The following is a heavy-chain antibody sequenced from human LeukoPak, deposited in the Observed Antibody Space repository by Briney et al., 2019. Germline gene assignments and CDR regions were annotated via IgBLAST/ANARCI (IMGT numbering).Heavy chain of an antibody. D-gene: IGHD6-19*01. Sequence: GGSLRLSCAASGFTFSSKWMSWVRQAPGKGLEWVSYISSSGSTIYYADSVKGRFTISRDNAKNSLYLQMNSLRAEDTAVYYCARDRHSSGWSVGGYWGQGTLVTVSS. CDR2: ISSSGSTI. J-gene: IGHJ4*02. V-gene: IGHV3-11*01. CDR1: GFTFSSKW. CDR3: ARDRHSSGWSVGGY.